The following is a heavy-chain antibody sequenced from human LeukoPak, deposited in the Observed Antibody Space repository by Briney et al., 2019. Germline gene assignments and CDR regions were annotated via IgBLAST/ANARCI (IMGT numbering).Heavy chain of an antibody. CDR2: FYTSGST. J-gene: IGHJ5*02. D-gene: IGHD2/OR15-2a*01. Sequence: PSETLSLTCTVSGGSISGYYWSWIRQPAGTGLECIGRFYTSGSTEYNPSLKSRVTMSLDTSKKQFSLKLSSVTAADTAVYYCAKYNSHGLDPWGQGTLVTVSS. CDR3: AKYNSHGLDP. CDR1: GGSISGYY. V-gene: IGHV4-4*07.